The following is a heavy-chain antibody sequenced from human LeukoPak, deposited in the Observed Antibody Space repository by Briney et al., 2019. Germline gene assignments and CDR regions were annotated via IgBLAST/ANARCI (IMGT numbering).Heavy chain of an antibody. CDR2: ISSSGSTI. CDR1: GFTFSDYY. V-gene: IGHV3-11*01. J-gene: IGHJ3*02. Sequence: GGSLRLSCAASGFTFSDYYMSWIRQAPGKGLEWVSYISSSGSTIYYADSVKGRFTISRDNAKNSLYLQMNSLRAEDTAVYYCASAPPFDSSGYYHPGNAFDIWGQGTMVTVSS. CDR3: ASAPPFDSSGYYHPGNAFDI. D-gene: IGHD3-22*01.